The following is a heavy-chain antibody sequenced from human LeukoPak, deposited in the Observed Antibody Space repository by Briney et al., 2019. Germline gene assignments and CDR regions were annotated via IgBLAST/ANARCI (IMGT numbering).Heavy chain of an antibody. CDR1: GYTFIGYY. CDR3: ARDWSITTLDY. J-gene: IGHJ4*02. CDR2: INPNSGGT. V-gene: IGHV1-2*06. D-gene: IGHD3-10*01. Sequence: GSSLKVSCKASGYTFIGYYMHWVRQAPGQGLEWMGRINPNSGGTDYAQKFQGRVTMTRDTSISTAYLEFSSLRSDDTAVYYCARDWSITTLDYWGQGTLVTVSS.